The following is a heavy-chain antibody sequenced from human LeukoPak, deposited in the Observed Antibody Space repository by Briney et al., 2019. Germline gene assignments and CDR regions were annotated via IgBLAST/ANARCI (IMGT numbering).Heavy chain of an antibody. CDR3: AKDPGSPPGVGY. V-gene: IGHV3-23*01. CDR2: IGDTT. J-gene: IGHJ4*02. Sequence: GGSLRLSCAASGFTFSSYAMTWVRQSPGKGLEWVSTIGDTTYYADSVKGRFTISRDNSKNTLYLQMNSLRAEDTAVYYCAKDPGSPPGVGYWGQGTLVTVSS. CDR1: GFTFSSYA. D-gene: IGHD3-10*01.